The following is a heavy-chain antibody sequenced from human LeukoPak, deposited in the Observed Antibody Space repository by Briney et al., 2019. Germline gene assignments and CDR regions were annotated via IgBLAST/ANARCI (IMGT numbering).Heavy chain of an antibody. J-gene: IGHJ4*02. V-gene: IGHV4-39*01. CDR1: RRLVNESKSW. CDR2: IYYRGST. CDR3: ARFFYYDASRPPF. D-gene: IGHD3-16*01. Sequence: SETLSPASSVARRLVNESKSWWWSNHQTPRKGLEWIGNIYYRGSTYYNPSLKSRVSLSIDTSMNQFSLKVNSLTVADTAVYYCARFFYYDASRPPFWGQGTLVAVSS.